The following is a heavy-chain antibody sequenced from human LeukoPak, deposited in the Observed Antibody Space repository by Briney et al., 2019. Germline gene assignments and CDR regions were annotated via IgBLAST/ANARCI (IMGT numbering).Heavy chain of an antibody. D-gene: IGHD7-27*01. CDR3: ARDKAGNGGTYWYFDL. J-gene: IGHJ2*01. Sequence: GGSLRLSCAASGFTFSSYSMNWVRQAPGKGLEWVSYISSSSSTIYYADSVKGRFTNSRDNAKNSLYLQMNSLRAEDTAVYFCARDKAGNGGTYWYFDLWGRGTLVTVSS. CDR1: GFTFSSYS. CDR2: ISSSSSTI. V-gene: IGHV3-48*01.